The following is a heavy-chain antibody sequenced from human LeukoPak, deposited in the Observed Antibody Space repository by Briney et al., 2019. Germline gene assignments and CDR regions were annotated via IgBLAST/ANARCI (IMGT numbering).Heavy chain of an antibody. J-gene: IGHJ4*02. Sequence: GGSLRLSCAASGFNFDAYAMHWVRQAPGKGLQWISLISADGGSTYYADSVKGRFTISRDNSKNSLYLQMNSLTTEGTAFYYCAKDKAGTIVWYGRWAIGLFDYWGQGTLLTVSS. V-gene: IGHV3-43*02. D-gene: IGHD6-13*01. CDR3: AKDKAGTIVWYGRWAIGLFDY. CDR2: ISADGGST. CDR1: GFNFDAYA.